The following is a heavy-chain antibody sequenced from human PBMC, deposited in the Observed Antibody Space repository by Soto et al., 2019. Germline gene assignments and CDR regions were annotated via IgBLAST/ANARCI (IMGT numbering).Heavy chain of an antibody. D-gene: IGHD3-3*01. J-gene: IGHJ6*03. Sequence: EVQLVESGGGLVKPGGSLRLSCAASGFTFSSYSMNWVRQAPGKGLEWVSSISSSSSYIYYADSVKGRFTISRDNAKNSLYLQMNSLRAEDTAVYYCARDDGEDVLRFLEWLSQSYYCYMDVWGKGTTVTVSS. V-gene: IGHV3-21*01. CDR2: ISSSSSYI. CDR1: GFTFSSYS. CDR3: ARDDGEDVLRFLEWLSQSYYCYMDV.